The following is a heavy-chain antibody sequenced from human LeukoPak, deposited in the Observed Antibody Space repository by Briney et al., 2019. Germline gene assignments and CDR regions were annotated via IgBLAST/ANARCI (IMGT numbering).Heavy chain of an antibody. CDR3: ARGDYVWGSYRYYFDY. CDR1: GGSISSSNYH. CDR2: IYCSGST. D-gene: IGHD3-16*02. J-gene: IGHJ4*02. Sequence: SETLSLTCTVSGGSISSSNYHWGWIRQPPGKGLEWIGSIYCSGSTHYNPSLKSRVTISVDTSKNQFSLKLSSVTAADTAVYYCARGDYVWGSYRYYFDYWGQGTLVTVSS. V-gene: IGHV4-39*01.